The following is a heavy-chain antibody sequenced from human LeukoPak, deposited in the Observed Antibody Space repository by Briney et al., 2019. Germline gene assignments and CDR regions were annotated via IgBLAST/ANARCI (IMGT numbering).Heavy chain of an antibody. CDR2: IYTSGST. V-gene: IGHV4-61*02. D-gene: IGHD7-27*01. CDR1: GGSISSGSYY. Sequence: SQTLSLTCTVSGGSISSGSYYWSWIRQPAGKGLEWIGRIYTSGSTNCNPSLKSRVTISVDTSKNQFSLKLSSVTAADTAVYYCAREEANWGCLDYWGQGTLVTVSS. J-gene: IGHJ4*02. CDR3: AREEANWGCLDY.